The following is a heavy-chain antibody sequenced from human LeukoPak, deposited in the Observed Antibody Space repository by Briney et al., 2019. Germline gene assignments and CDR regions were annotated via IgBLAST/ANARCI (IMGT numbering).Heavy chain of an antibody. D-gene: IGHD3-3*01. CDR2: IIPILGIA. Sequence: SVKVSCKASGYTFTGYYMHWVRQAPGQGLEWMGRIIPILGIANYAQKFQGRVTITADKSTSTAYRELSSLRSEDTAVYYCARDDFWSGYADWGQGTLVTVSS. CDR1: GYTFTGYY. V-gene: IGHV1-69*04. J-gene: IGHJ4*02. CDR3: ARDDFWSGYAD.